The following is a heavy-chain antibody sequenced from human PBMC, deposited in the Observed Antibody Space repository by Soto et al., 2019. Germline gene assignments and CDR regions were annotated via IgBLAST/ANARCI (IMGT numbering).Heavy chain of an antibody. D-gene: IGHD4-17*01. CDR2: IYSGGST. J-gene: IGHJ6*02. CDR3: ARGPDGRDDYGDYGWGNYYYGMDV. CDR1: GFTVSSNY. Sequence: PGGSLRLSCAASGFTVSSNYMSWVRQAPGKGLEWVSVIYSGGSTYYADSVKGRFTISRHNSKNTLYLQMNSLRAEDTAVYYCARGPDGRDDYGDYGWGNYYYGMDVWGQGTTVTVSS. V-gene: IGHV3-53*04.